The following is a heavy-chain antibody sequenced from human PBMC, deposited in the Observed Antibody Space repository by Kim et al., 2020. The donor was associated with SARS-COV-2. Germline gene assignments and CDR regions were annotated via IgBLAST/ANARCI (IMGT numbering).Heavy chain of an antibody. D-gene: IGHD3-10*01. J-gene: IGHJ4*02. CDR2: INRSGGS. CDR3: ARGFGATAYYVDY. CDR1: GGSFSGYH. V-gene: IGHV4-34*01. Sequence: SETLSLTCAVFGGSFSGYHWSWIRQPPGKGLEWIGEINRSGGSDYSPSLKSRVTISGDTSKKQFSLKLTSVTAADTAVYYCARGFGATAYYVDYWGQGTL.